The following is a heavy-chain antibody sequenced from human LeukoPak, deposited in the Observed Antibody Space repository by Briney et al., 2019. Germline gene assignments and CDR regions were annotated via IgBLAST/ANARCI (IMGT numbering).Heavy chain of an antibody. CDR3: ASWGEGALDN. J-gene: IGHJ4*02. CDR2: IRYDGSNK. V-gene: IGHV3-30*02. D-gene: IGHD1-26*01. Sequence: PGGSLRLSCAASGFTFSSYGMHWVRQAPGKGLEWVAFIRYDGSNKYYADSVKGRFTISRDNPKNTLYLQMNSLRVEDTGVYYCASWGEGALDNWGQGTLVTVSS. CDR1: GFTFSSYG.